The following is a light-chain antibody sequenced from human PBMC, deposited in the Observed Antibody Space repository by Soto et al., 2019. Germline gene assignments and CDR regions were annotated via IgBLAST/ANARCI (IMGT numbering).Light chain of an antibody. CDR1: QSISNR. V-gene: IGKV1-5*01. CDR2: DAS. J-gene: IGKJ1*01. Sequence: DIQMTQSPSTLAASVGDRVSIACRSSQSISNRLAWYQQKPGKAPKVLIYDASSLESGVPSRFSGSGSGTEFTLTISSLQSEDFAVYYCQQYNNWPPWTFGQGTKVDI. CDR3: QQYNNWPPWT.